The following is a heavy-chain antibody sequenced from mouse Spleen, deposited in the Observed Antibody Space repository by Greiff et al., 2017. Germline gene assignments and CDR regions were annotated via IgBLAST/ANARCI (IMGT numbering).Heavy chain of an antibody. CDR1: GYTFTSYW. Sequence: QVQLQQPGAELVRPGSSVKLSCKASGYTFTSYWMHWVKQRPIQGLEWIGNIDPSDSETHYNQKFKDKATLTVDKSSSTAYMQLSSLTSEDSAVYYCARGGYDYDLDYWGQGTTLTVSS. CDR2: IDPSDSET. CDR3: ARGGYDYDLDY. D-gene: IGHD2-4*01. V-gene: IGHV1-52*01. J-gene: IGHJ2*01.